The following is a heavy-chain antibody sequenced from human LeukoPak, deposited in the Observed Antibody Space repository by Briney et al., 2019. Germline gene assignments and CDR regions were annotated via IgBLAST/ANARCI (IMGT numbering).Heavy chain of an antibody. CDR2: ISGSGRTI. J-gene: IGHJ4*02. CDR3: ARAGLIAAAGFVFDY. D-gene: IGHD6-25*01. Sequence: PGGSLRLSCAASGFTFSNYEMHWVRQAPGKGLEWVSYISGSGRTIYYADSVKGRFTISRDNAKNSLYLQMNSLRAEDTAVCYCARAGLIAAAGFVFDYWGQGTLVTVSS. V-gene: IGHV3-48*03. CDR1: GFTFSNYE.